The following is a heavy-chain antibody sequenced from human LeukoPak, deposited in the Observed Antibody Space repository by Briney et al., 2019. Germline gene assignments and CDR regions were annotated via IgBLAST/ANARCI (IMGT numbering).Heavy chain of an antibody. D-gene: IGHD4-23*01. Sequence: PETLSLTCTVSGGSISSYYWSWIRQPPGKGLEWIGYIYYSGSTNYNPSLKSRVTISVDTSKNQFSLKLSSVTAADTAVYYCARGGGNPIFDYWGQGTLVTVSS. CDR1: GGSISSYY. V-gene: IGHV4-59*01. J-gene: IGHJ4*02. CDR2: IYYSGST. CDR3: ARGGGNPIFDY.